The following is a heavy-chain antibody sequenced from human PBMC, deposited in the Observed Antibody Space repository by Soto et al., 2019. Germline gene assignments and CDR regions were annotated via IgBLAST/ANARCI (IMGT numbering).Heavy chain of an antibody. V-gene: IGHV1-69*12. CDR1: GGTFSSYA. D-gene: IGHD3-3*01. Sequence: QVQLVQSGAEVKKPGSSVKVSCKASGGTFSSYAISWVRQAPGQGLEWMGGIIPIFGTANYAQKFQGRVTITADEYTSRAYMELSSLRSEDTAVYYCARRFQDGQECYYYGMDVWGQGTTVTVSS. CDR2: IIPIFGTA. CDR3: ARRFQDGQECYYYGMDV. J-gene: IGHJ6*02.